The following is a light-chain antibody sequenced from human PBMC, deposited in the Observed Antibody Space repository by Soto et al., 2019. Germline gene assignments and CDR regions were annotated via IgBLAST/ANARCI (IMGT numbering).Light chain of an antibody. V-gene: IGKV3-20*01. Sequence: TLSCTDSQIVSSSYLAWYQQKPGQAPRLLIYGASSRATGIPDRFSGSGSGTDLTYACSRLEPDDLAVHYFQQSGSSPGAFGQGTKVDIK. CDR2: GAS. CDR1: QIVSSSY. CDR3: QQSGSSPGA. J-gene: IGKJ1*01.